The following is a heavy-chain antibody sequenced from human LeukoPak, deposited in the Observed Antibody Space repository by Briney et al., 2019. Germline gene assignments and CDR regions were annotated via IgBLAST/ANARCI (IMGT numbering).Heavy chain of an antibody. Sequence: GGSLRLSCAASGFTFSSYSMNWVRQAPGKGLEWVSSISSSSSYMYYADSVKGRFTISRDNAKNSLYLQMNSLRAEDTAVYYCARDPWFGELHYFDYWGQGTLVTVSS. CDR2: ISSSSSYM. J-gene: IGHJ4*02. CDR3: ARDPWFGELHYFDY. CDR1: GFTFSSYS. D-gene: IGHD3-10*01. V-gene: IGHV3-21*01.